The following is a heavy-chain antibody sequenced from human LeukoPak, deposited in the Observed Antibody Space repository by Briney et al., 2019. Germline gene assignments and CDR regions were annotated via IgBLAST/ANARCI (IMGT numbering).Heavy chain of an antibody. CDR3: ARDCDYDSSGYYSDPLGWFDP. D-gene: IGHD3-22*01. CDR2: ISYSGST. CDR1: GGSISSGGYY. Sequence: SETLSLTCTVSGGSISSGGYYWSWIRQYPGRGLEWIGYISYSGSTYYNPSLRSRVTISEDTSKNQFSLKLTSVTAADTAVYYCARDCDYDSSGYYSDPLGWFDPWGQGTLVTVSS. V-gene: IGHV4-31*03. J-gene: IGHJ5*02.